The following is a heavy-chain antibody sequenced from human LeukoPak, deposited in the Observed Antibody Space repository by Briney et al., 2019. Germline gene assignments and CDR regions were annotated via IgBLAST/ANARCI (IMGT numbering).Heavy chain of an antibody. V-gene: IGHV1-69*04. CDR3: ARDLPPYYFDY. Sequence: VASVKVSRKASGGIFSSYAISWVRQAPGQGLEWMGRIIPILGIANYAQKFQGRVTITADKSTNTAYMDLSSLRSEDTAVYYCARDLPPYYFDYWGQGTLVTVSS. J-gene: IGHJ4*02. CDR2: IIPILGIA. CDR1: GGIFSSYA.